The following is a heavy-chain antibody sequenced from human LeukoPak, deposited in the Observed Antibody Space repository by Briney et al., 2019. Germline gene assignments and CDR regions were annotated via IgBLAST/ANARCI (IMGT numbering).Heavy chain of an antibody. D-gene: IGHD2-2*01. CDR2: IKQDGSEK. Sequence: GSLRLSCAASGFTFSSYWMSWVRQAPGKGLEWVANIKQDGSEKYYVDSVKGRFTISRDNAKNFLYLQMNSLRGEDTAVYYCARVVVVVPAATYYYYYYMDVWGKGTTVTVSS. CDR1: GFTFSSYW. CDR3: ARVVVVVPAATYYYYYYMDV. V-gene: IGHV3-7*01. J-gene: IGHJ6*03.